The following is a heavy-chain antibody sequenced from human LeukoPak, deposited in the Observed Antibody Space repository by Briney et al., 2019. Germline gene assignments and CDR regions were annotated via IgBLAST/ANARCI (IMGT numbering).Heavy chain of an antibody. V-gene: IGHV3-30*02. J-gene: IGHJ4*02. CDR3: ATSAEYCSSTSCPRLFDY. CDR1: GFTFSSYG. D-gene: IGHD2-2*01. Sequence: GGSLRLSCAASGFTFSSYGMHWVRQAPGKGLEWVAFIRYDGSNKYYADSVKGRFTISRDNSKNTLYLQMNSLRAEDTAVHYCATSAEYCSSTSCPRLFDYWGQGTLVTVSS. CDR2: IRYDGSNK.